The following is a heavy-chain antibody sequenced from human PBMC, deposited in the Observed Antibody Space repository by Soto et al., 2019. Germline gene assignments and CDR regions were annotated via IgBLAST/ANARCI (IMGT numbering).Heavy chain of an antibody. CDR1: GYTLIGDY. Sequence: GASVKVSCKASGYTLIGDYMHWVRQAPGQRLEWMGWINAGNGNTKYSQKFQGRVTITRDTSASTAYMELSSLRSEDTAVYYCARVANYDILTGPFDYWGQGTLVTVSS. D-gene: IGHD3-9*01. J-gene: IGHJ4*02. V-gene: IGHV1-3*01. CDR3: ARVANYDILTGPFDY. CDR2: INAGNGNT.